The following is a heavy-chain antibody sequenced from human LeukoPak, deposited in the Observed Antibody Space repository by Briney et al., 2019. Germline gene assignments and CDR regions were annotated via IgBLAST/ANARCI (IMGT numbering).Heavy chain of an antibody. Sequence: PGGSLRLSCAASGFTFSSYGIHWVRQAPGKGLEWVAVISYDGRNKHYADSVKGRFTISRDNSQNTLYLQMNSLRPDDTAVYYCASSRTAASSNWFDPWGQGTLVTVSS. CDR3: ASSRTAASSNWFDP. D-gene: IGHD6-13*01. CDR2: ISYDGRNK. J-gene: IGHJ5*02. CDR1: GFTFSSYG. V-gene: IGHV3-30*03.